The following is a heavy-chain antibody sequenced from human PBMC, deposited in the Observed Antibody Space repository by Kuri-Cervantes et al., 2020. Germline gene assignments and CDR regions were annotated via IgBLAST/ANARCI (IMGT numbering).Heavy chain of an antibody. V-gene: IGHV4-30-4*01. CDR1: GDSISSGDYY. Sequence: SETLSLTCTVSGDSISSGDYYWSWIRQPPGKGLEWIGYIYYSGSTYYNPSLKSRVTISVDTSKNQFSLKLSSVTAADTAVYYCARAEYSYYDSSGEGLDYWGQGTLVTVSS. J-gene: IGHJ4*02. D-gene: IGHD3-22*01. CDR3: ARAEYSYYDSSGEGLDY. CDR2: IYYSGST.